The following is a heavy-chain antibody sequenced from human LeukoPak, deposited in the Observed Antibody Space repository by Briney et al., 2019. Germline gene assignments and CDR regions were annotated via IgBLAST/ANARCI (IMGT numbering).Heavy chain of an antibody. J-gene: IGHJ5*01. CDR2: ISGSGGST. CDR3: VKLSLTAAGRGKTWFDL. CDR1: GFTFSSYG. V-gene: IGHV3-23*01. D-gene: IGHD6-13*01. Sequence: GGTLRLSCEGSGFTFSSYGMSWVRQPPGKGLEWVSSISGSGGSTYFAAPVKGRFNISRDNVKNTVYLQMNSLRVEDTAIYYCVKLSLTAAGRGKTWFDLWGQGTLVSVSS.